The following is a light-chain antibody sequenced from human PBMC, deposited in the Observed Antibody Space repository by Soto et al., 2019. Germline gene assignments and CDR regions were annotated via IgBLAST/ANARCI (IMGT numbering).Light chain of an antibody. CDR2: WAS. CDR3: QQYYSTPPT. CDR1: QSVLYSSNNKKY. V-gene: IGKV4-1*01. J-gene: IGKJ4*01. Sequence: DTVMTQSPDSLAVSLGERATINCKSSQSVLYSSNNKKYLAWYQQKPGQPPKLLIYWASTRESGVPDRLSGSGSGTDFTLTISILQAEDVAVYYCQQYYSTPPTFGGGTKVEIK.